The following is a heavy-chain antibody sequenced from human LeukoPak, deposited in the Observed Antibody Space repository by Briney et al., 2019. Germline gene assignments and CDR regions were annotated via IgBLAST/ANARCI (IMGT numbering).Heavy chain of an antibody. J-gene: IGHJ4*02. D-gene: IGHD1-26*01. CDR2: IYPGDSDT. CDR3: ARHQIVGATRSPFDY. CDR1: GYSFATYW. Sequence: GEYPQISCKGSGYSFATYWSGWVRHTPGKGVEWLEIIYPGDSDTRCSPSFQGQVTISADKSINTAYLQWSSLKASDTAMYYCARHQIVGATRSPFDYWGQGTLVTVSS. V-gene: IGHV5-51*01.